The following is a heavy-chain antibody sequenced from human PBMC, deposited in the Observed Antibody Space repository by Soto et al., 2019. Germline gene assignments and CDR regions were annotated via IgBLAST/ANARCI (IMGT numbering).Heavy chain of an antibody. CDR3: ATXXXXXXXIWXXXRRGTNDAFDI. D-gene: IGHD3-16*02. J-gene: IGHJ3*02. CDR1: GYTLTELS. V-gene: IGHV1-24*01. Sequence: ASVKVSCKVSGYTLTELSMHWVRQAPGKGLEWMGGFDPEDGETIYAQKFQGRVTMTEDTSTDTAYMELSSLRSEDTAVYYCATXXXXXXXIWXXXRRGTNDAFDIWGQGTMVTVSS. CDR2: FDPEDGET.